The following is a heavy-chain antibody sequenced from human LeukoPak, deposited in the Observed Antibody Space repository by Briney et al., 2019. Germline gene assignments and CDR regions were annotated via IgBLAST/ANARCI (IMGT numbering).Heavy chain of an antibody. Sequence: GRSLRLSCAASGFTFSSYAMHWVRQAPGKGLERVAVISYDGSNKYYADSVKGRFTISRDNSKNTLYLQMNSLRAEDTAVYYCAGCSSTSCYDWFDPWGQGTLVTVSS. D-gene: IGHD2-2*01. CDR2: ISYDGSNK. CDR3: AGCSSTSCYDWFDP. CDR1: GFTFSSYA. V-gene: IGHV3-30-3*01. J-gene: IGHJ5*02.